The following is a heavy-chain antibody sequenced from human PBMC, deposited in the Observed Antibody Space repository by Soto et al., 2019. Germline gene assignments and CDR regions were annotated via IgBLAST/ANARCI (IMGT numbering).Heavy chain of an antibody. J-gene: IGHJ4*02. V-gene: IGHV1-2*04. CDR1: GYTFTGYY. Sequence: ASVKVSCKASGYTFTGYYMHWVRQAPGQGLEWMGWINPNSGGTNYAQKFQGWVTMTRDTSISTAYMELSRLRSDDTAVYYCAREQESGYDRGFFYWGQGTLVTVSS. D-gene: IGHD5-12*01. CDR3: AREQESGYDRGFFY. CDR2: INPNSGGT.